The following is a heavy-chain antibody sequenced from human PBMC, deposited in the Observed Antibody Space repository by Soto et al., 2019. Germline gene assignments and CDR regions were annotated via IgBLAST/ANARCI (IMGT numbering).Heavy chain of an antibody. J-gene: IGHJ4*02. CDR3: ARTTTVAGTPEFDY. V-gene: IGHV3-30-3*01. Sequence: VQLVESGGGVVQPGRALRLSCAASGFTFSSFSLHWVRQAPGKGQEWLALISYDGSNKYNADSVKGRFTISRDNSNNTLYLQLNSLRPEDTAVYYCARTTTVAGTPEFDYWGQGTLVTVSS. D-gene: IGHD6-19*01. CDR1: GFTFSSFS. CDR2: ISYDGSNK.